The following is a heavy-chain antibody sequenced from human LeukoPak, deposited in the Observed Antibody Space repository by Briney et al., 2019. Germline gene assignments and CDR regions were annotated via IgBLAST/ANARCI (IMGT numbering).Heavy chain of an antibody. Sequence: SVKVSCKASGGTFSSYAISWVRQAPGQGLEWMGGIIPIFGTANYAQKFQGRVTITADESTSTAYMELSSLRSEGTAVYYCARNIEYYYDSSGYFAPANWFDPWGQGTLVTVSS. CDR2: IIPIFGTA. CDR3: ARNIEYYYDSSGYFAPANWFDP. V-gene: IGHV1-69*13. D-gene: IGHD3-22*01. J-gene: IGHJ5*02. CDR1: GGTFSSYA.